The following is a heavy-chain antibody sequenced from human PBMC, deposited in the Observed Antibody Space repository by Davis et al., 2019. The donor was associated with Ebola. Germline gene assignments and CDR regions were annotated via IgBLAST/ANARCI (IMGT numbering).Heavy chain of an antibody. CDR3: ARAGGIVVVPAAISYYYGMDV. D-gene: IGHD2-2*01. V-gene: IGHV3-23*01. CDR1: GFTFSSYA. Sequence: GESLKISCAASGFTFSSYAMSWVRQAPGKGLEWVSAISGSGGSTYYADSVKGRFTISRDNAKNSVYLQMNSLRAEDTGVFYCARAGGIVVVPAAISYYYGMDVWGQGTTVTVSS. J-gene: IGHJ6*02. CDR2: ISGSGGST.